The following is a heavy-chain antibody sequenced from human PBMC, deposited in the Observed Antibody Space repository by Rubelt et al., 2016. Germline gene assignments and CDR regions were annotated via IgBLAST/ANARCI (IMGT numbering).Heavy chain of an antibody. J-gene: IGHJ3*02. CDR2: ISYDGSNK. CDR1: GFTFSSYA. Sequence: VQLVESGGGLVQPGGSLRLSCAASGFTFSSYAMHWVRQAPGKGLEWVAVISYDGSNKYSPGSLKGLFPCSRATSQNPLYLQMNSLRAEDTAVYYCARSPLTGVMYAFDIWGQGTMVTVSS. D-gene: IGHD7-27*01. CDR3: ARSPLTGVMYAFDI. V-gene: IGHV3-30*04.